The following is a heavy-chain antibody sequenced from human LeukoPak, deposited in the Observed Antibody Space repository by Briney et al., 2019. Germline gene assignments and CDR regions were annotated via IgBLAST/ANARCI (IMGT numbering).Heavy chain of an antibody. V-gene: IGHV1-2*06. CDR1: GYTFTNYF. Sequence: ASVKVSCKTSGYTFTNYFIHWVRQAPGQGLELMGRINPNSGGTNYAQKFQGRVTMTRDTSISTAYMELSRLRSDDTAVYYCARDHRYCSSTSCYNWFDPWGQGTLVTVSS. D-gene: IGHD2-2*01. CDR2: INPNSGGT. CDR3: ARDHRYCSSTSCYNWFDP. J-gene: IGHJ5*02.